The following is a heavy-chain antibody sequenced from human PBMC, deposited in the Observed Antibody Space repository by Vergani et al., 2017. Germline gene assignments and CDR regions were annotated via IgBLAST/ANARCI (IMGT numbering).Heavy chain of an antibody. CDR1: GFTFSSYA. CDR2: ISGSDGST. V-gene: IGHV3-23*04. Sequence: VESGGGLVQPGGSLRLSCAASGFTFSSYAMSWVRQAPGKGLEWVSAISGSDGSTYYADSVKGRFTISRDNSKNTLYLQMNSLRAEDTAVYYCARASIVVVPAAIRGFDYYYYYMDVWGKGTTVTVSS. D-gene: IGHD2-2*02. CDR3: ARASIVVVPAAIRGFDYYYYYMDV. J-gene: IGHJ6*03.